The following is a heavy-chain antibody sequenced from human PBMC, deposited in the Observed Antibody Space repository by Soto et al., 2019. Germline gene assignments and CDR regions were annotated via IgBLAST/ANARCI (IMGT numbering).Heavy chain of an antibody. CDR3: ARGTSTPYWYFDF. Sequence: LSLTCTVSGYSISSGWYWGWIRQPPGKGLEWIASFYHGESTFFNPSLKSRVSISEDTSKNQFSLKLRSVTAADTAVFYCARGTSTPYWYFDFWGRGTLVTVSS. J-gene: IGHJ2*01. CDR2: FYHGEST. D-gene: IGHD2-15*01. CDR1: GYSISSGWY. V-gene: IGHV4-38-2*02.